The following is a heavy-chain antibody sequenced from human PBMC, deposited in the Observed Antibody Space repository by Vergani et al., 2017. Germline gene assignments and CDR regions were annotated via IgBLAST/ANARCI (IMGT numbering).Heavy chain of an antibody. V-gene: IGHV1-3*01. D-gene: IGHD4-23*01. CDR3: ARTYGGNSGGDY. CDR1: GYTFTSYA. J-gene: IGHJ4*02. Sequence: QVQLVQSGAEVKKPGASVKVSCKASGYTFTSYAMHWVRQAPGQRLEWMGWINAGNGNTKYSQKFQGRVTITRDTSASTAYMERSSLRSEDTAVYYCARTYGGNSGGDYWGQGTLVTGSS. CDR2: INAGNGNT.